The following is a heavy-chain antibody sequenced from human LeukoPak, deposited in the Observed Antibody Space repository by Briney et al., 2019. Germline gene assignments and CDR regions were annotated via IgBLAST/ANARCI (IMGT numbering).Heavy chain of an antibody. CDR3: ARSNYDYVWGPDPFDY. CDR2: VYHSGTT. D-gene: IGHD3-16*01. V-gene: IGHV4-38-2*02. CDR1: GYSISSDYY. J-gene: IGHJ4*02. Sequence: SETLSLTCTVSGYSISSDYYWGWIRQTPGKGLEWIGSVYHSGTTYHNPSLKSRVTISVDTSKNQFSLKLSSVTAADTAVYYCARSNYDYVWGPDPFDYWGQGTLVTVSS.